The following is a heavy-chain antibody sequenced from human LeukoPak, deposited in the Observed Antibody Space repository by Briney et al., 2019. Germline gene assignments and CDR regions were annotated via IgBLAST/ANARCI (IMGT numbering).Heavy chain of an antibody. CDR1: GFSLSSYW. D-gene: IGHD3-22*01. Sequence: HAGGSLRLSCAASGFSLSSYWMTWVRQAPGKGLEWVANIKQDGSEKNYVDSVKGRFTISRDNAKNSLYLQMNSLRAEDTAVYYCAKPSLYYYDTSGYYRYWYFDLWGRGTLVTVSS. CDR3: AKPSLYYYDTSGYYRYWYFDL. CDR2: IKQDGSEK. V-gene: IGHV3-7*01. J-gene: IGHJ2*01.